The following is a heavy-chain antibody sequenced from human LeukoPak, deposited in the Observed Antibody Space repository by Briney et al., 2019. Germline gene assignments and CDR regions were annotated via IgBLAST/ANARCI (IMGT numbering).Heavy chain of an antibody. CDR1: GFTFSSYW. V-gene: IGHV3-30*02. CDR2: IRYDGSNK. J-gene: IGHJ4*02. D-gene: IGHD1-1*01. Sequence: GGSLRLSCAASGFTFSSYWMSWVRQAPGKGLEWVAFIRYDGSNKYYADSVKGRFTISRDNSKNTLYLQMNSLRAEDTAVYYCAKGYALGFDYWGQGTLVTVSS. CDR3: AKGYALGFDY.